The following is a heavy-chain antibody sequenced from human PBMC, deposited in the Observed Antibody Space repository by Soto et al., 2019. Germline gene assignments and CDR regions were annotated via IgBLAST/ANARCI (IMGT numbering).Heavy chain of an antibody. CDR3: ARGGQKNVYTSIGP. V-gene: IGHV1-18*04. J-gene: IGHJ5*02. CDR1: TETFNNYG. CDR2: ISTYNGNTNT. Sequence: ASGKVSCKASTETFNNYGNAWLRQAPGQGLEWMGWISTYNGNTNTYHKKRFQGRFTMTSDSASNTAYMELGSLTPDDTAVYYCARGGQKNVYTSIGPWRQVSLVIFYS. D-gene: IGHD1-1*01.